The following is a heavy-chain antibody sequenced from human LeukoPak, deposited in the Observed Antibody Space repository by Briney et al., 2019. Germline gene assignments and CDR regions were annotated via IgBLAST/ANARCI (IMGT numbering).Heavy chain of an antibody. Sequence: GGSLRLSCAASGFIVSSNYMSWVRQAPGKGLEWVSVIYRGGSTYYADSVKGRFTISRDNSKNMVYLQMNSLRAEHTAVYYCATFSYAGNAGGSVGYWGQGTLVTVSS. CDR2: IYRGGST. CDR1: GFIVSSNY. CDR3: ATFSYAGNAGGSVGY. V-gene: IGHV3-53*01. J-gene: IGHJ4*02. D-gene: IGHD4-23*01.